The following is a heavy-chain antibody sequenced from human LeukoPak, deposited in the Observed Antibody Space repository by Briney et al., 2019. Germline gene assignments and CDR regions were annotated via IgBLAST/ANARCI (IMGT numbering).Heavy chain of an antibody. CDR1: GFTFSSYA. CDR2: ISNHVNSK. Sequence: PGRSLRLSCTASGFTFSSYAMHWVRQAPGKGLEWVAAISNHVNSKYYADSVKGRFTLSRDNSKNTLYLEMNSLRAEDTAVYYCAKGNPSITMTGHRFFDYWGQGTPVTVSS. J-gene: IGHJ4*02. CDR3: AKGNPSITMTGHRFFDY. D-gene: IGHD6-19*01. V-gene: IGHV3-30*18.